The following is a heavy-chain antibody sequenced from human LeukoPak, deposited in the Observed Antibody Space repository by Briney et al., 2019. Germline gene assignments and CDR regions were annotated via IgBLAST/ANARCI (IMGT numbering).Heavy chain of an antibody. CDR2: IRSKAYGGTT. CDR3: TAYVDTAMDLDY. V-gene: IGHV3-49*04. D-gene: IGHD5-18*01. Sequence: GGSLRLSCTASGFTFGDYAMSWVRQAPGKGLEWVGFIRSKAYGGTTEYAASVKGRFTISRDDSKSIAYLQMNSLKTEDTAVYYYTAYVDTAMDLDYWGQGTLVTVSS. CDR1: GFTFGDYA. J-gene: IGHJ4*02.